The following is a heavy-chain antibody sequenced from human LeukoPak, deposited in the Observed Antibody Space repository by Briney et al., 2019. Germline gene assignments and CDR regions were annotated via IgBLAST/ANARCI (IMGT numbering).Heavy chain of an antibody. V-gene: IGHV4-4*02. D-gene: IGHD6-13*01. J-gene: IGHJ5*02. CDR1: GGSISSSNW. CDR2: IYHSGST. CDR3: ARKIIAAAGTINWFDP. Sequence: SETLSLTCAVSGGSISSSNWWSWVRQPPGKGLEWIGEIYHSGSTNYNPSLKSRVTISVDKSKNQFSLKLSSVTAADTAVYYCARKIIAAAGTINWFDPWGQGTLVTVSS.